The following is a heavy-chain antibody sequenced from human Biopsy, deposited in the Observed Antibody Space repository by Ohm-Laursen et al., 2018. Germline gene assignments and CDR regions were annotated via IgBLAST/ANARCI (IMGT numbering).Heavy chain of an antibody. CDR3: AKRGVERGRPLAY. CDR2: INSMFGTT. J-gene: IGHJ4*02. Sequence: SSVKVSCKASGGTFSSFGISWVRQAPGQGLEWMGEINSMFGTTNYAQTFQGRVTITADESTSTAYLEVSSLRSEDTAVYYCAKRGVERGRPLAYWGQGTLVTVSS. CDR1: GGTFSSFG. D-gene: IGHD1-1*01. V-gene: IGHV1-69*01.